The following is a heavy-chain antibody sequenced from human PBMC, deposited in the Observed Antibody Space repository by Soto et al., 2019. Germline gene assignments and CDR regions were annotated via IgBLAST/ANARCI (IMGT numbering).Heavy chain of an antibody. D-gene: IGHD2-21*02. J-gene: IGHJ5*02. CDR3: ARSDVNWFGP. Sequence: VNGAWKVAGYSFSVYYMHWGRQAPGQGLEWMGWINPKSGVTNYAQKFQGRVTMTRDTSITTAYMELSSLRSDDTAVYYCARSDVNWFGPWGEGILVTGYS. V-gene: IGHV1-2*02. CDR1: GYSFSVYY. CDR2: INPKSGVT.